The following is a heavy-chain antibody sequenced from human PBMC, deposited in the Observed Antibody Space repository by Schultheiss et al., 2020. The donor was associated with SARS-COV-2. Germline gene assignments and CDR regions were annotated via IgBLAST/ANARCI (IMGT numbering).Heavy chain of an antibody. J-gene: IGHJ3*02. Sequence: ASVKVSCKASGGTFSSYAISWVRQAPGQGLEWMGWMNPNSGNTGYAQKFQGRVTMTRNTSISTAYMELSSLRSEDTAVYYCARPASGSPSYAFDIWGQGTMVTVSS. V-gene: IGHV1-8*02. CDR1: GGTFSSYA. D-gene: IGHD1-26*01. CDR3: ARPASGSPSYAFDI. CDR2: MNPNSGNT.